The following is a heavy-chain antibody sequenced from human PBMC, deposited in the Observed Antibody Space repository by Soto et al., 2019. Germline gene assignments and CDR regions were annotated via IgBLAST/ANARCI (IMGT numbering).Heavy chain of an antibody. J-gene: IGHJ6*02. Sequence: VQLVESGGGVVQPGRSLRLSCAASGFTFSSYGMHWVRQAPGKGLEWVAVISYDGSNKYYADSVKGRFTISRDNSKNTLYLQMNSLRAEDTAVYYCAKVKGSSSYYYYGMDVWGQGTTVTVSS. D-gene: IGHD6-13*01. CDR2: ISYDGSNK. CDR3: AKVKGSSSYYYYGMDV. CDR1: GFTFSSYG. V-gene: IGHV3-30*18.